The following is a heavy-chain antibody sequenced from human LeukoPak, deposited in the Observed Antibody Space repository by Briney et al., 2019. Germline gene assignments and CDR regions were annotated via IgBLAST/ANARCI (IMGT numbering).Heavy chain of an antibody. CDR2: ISGSGGST. CDR1: GFTFSSYE. Sequence: GGSLRLSCVASGFTFSSYEMNWVRQAPGKGLEWVSAISGSGGSTYYADSVKGRFTISRDNSKNTLYLQMNSLRAEDTAVYYCAKDSAIFGVVIIPLDYWGQGTLVTVSS. V-gene: IGHV3-23*01. D-gene: IGHD3-3*01. J-gene: IGHJ4*02. CDR3: AKDSAIFGVVIIPLDY.